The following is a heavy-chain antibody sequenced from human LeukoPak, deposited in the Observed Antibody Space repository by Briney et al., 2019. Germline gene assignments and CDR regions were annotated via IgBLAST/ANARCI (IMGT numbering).Heavy chain of an antibody. Sequence: KSSETLSLTCTVSGGSISSYYWSWIRQPPGKGLEWIGYIYYSGSTNYNPSLKSRVTISVDTSKNQFSLKLSSVTAADTAVYYCARYSNSDAFDIWGQGTMVTVSS. J-gene: IGHJ3*02. CDR2: IYYSGST. V-gene: IGHV4-59*01. CDR1: GGSISSYY. D-gene: IGHD2-21*01. CDR3: ARYSNSDAFDI.